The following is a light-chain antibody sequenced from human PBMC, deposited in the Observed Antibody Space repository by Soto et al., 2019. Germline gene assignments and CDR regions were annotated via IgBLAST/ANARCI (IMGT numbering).Light chain of an antibody. V-gene: IGKV1-5*03. CDR2: RVS. J-gene: IGKJ2*01. Sequence: TQSPSTLSSSFVYICTITCRASQSVAGWLAWYQQRPGKAPKLLMYRVSTLEVGVPSRFSGRGSGTEFTLTITSLQPEDSATYYCQQYNSHYTFGQGTK. CDR1: QSVAGW. CDR3: QQYNSHYT.